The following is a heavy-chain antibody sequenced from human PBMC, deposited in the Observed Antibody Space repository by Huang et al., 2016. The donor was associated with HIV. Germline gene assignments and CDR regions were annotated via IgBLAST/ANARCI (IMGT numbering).Heavy chain of an antibody. J-gene: IGHJ4*02. CDR3: AKEGDTGAALGY. CDR2: IYSGGTT. Sequence: EVQLVESGGGLIQPGGSLRLSCAASGFTVSTNYMTWVRQAPGKGLELVSLIYSGGTTYYADSVKGRFTIARDDSENTLYLHMTSLRAGDTAVYYCAKEGDTGAALGYWGQGTLVTVS. D-gene: IGHD2-8*02. CDR1: GFTVSTNY. V-gene: IGHV3-53*01.